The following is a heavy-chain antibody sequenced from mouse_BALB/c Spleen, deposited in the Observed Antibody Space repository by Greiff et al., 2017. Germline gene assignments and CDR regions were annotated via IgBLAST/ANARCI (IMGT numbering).Heavy chain of an antibody. CDR2: ISSGGST. J-gene: IGHJ3*01. CDR3: ARVTTATFAY. D-gene: IGHD1-2*01. CDR1: GFTFSSYA. Sequence: EVQRVESGGGLVKPGGSLKLSCAASGFTFSSYAMSWVRQTPEKRLEWVASISSGGSTYYPDSVKGRFTISRDNARNILYLQMSSLRSEDTAMYYCARVTTATFAYWGQGTLVTVSA. V-gene: IGHV5-6-5*01.